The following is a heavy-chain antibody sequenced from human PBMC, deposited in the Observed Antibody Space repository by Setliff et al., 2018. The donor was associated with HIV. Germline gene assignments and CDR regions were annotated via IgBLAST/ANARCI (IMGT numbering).Heavy chain of an antibody. J-gene: IGHJ3*02. CDR3: AKVPRGMVLDALHI. Sequence: GGSLRLSCAASGFSLSSNPVHWVRQAPGKGLEWVALISFDGINTHYRDSLKGRFSISRDISKNTLYLQMNSLRAEDTAVYYCAKVPRGMVLDALHIWGQGTMVTVSS. CDR2: ISFDGINT. V-gene: IGHV3-30*04. CDR1: GFSLSSNP. D-gene: IGHD2-8*01.